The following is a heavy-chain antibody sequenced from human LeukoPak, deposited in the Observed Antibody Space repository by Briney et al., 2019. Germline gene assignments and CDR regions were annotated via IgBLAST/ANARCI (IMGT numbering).Heavy chain of an antibody. CDR1: GGSISSSSYY. CDR2: IYYSGST. D-gene: IGHD6-6*01. J-gene: IGHJ4*02. Sequence: SETLSLTCTVSGGSISSSSYYWGWIRQPPGKGLEWIGSIYYSGSTYYNPSLKSRVTISVDTSKNQFSLKLSSVTAADTAVYYCARGRSSSTTLFYWGQGTLVTVSS. CDR3: ARGRSSSTTLFY. V-gene: IGHV4-39*01.